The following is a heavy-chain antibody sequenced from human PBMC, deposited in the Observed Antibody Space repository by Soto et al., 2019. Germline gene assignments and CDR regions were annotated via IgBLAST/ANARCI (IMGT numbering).Heavy chain of an antibody. Sequence: QVQLVESGGGVVQPGRSLRLSCAASGFTFSSYAMHWVRQAPGTGLEWVAVISYDGSNKYYADSVKGRFTISRDNSKNTLYLQMNSLRAEDTAVYYCADNYGGTRWGQGTLVTVSS. D-gene: IGHD4-17*01. CDR1: GFTFSSYA. CDR3: ADNYGGTR. CDR2: ISYDGSNK. V-gene: IGHV3-30-3*01. J-gene: IGHJ4*02.